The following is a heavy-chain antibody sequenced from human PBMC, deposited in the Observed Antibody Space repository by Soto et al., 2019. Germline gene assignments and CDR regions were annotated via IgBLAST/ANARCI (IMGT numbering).Heavy chain of an antibody. CDR2: FDPEDGET. D-gene: IGHD2-15*01. CDR3: ATVYIRGYCSGGSCSPSGNWFDP. CDR1: GYTLTELS. J-gene: IGHJ5*02. V-gene: IGHV1-24*01. Sequence: ASVKVSCKVSGYTLTELSMHWVRQAPGKGLEWMGGFDPEDGETIYAQKFQGRVTMTEDTSTDTAYMELSSLRSEDTAVYYCATVYIRGYCSGGSCSPSGNWFDPWGQGTQVTVSS.